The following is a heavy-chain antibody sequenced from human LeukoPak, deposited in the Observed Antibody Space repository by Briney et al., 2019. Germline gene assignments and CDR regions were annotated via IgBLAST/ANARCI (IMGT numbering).Heavy chain of an antibody. CDR1: GGTFSSYA. CDR3: ARETTGSSWYGYYYYYMDV. Sequence: SVKVSCKASGGTFSSYAISWVRQAPGQGLEWMGGIIPIFGTANYAQKFQGRVTITADESTSTAYMELSSLRSEDTAVYYCARETTGSSWYGYYYYYMDVWGKGTTVTVSS. D-gene: IGHD6-13*01. V-gene: IGHV1-69*13. J-gene: IGHJ6*03. CDR2: IIPIFGTA.